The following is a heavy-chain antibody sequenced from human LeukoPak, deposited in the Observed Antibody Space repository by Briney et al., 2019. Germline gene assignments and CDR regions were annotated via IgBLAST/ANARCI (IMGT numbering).Heavy chain of an antibody. V-gene: IGHV5-51*01. CDR1: GYSFTDHW. D-gene: IGHD6-19*01. Sequence: PGESLKISCKASGYSFTDHWIGWVRQMPGKGLEWMGIIYPGDSDTRYSPSSQGQVTISADKSISTAYLQWSTLQAPDTAMYYCARGDNSGWYFFDYWGQGTLVTVSS. CDR3: ARGDNSGWYFFDY. CDR2: IYPGDSDT. J-gene: IGHJ4*02.